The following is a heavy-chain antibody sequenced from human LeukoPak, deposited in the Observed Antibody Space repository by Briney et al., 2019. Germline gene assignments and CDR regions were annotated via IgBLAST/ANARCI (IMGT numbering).Heavy chain of an antibody. V-gene: IGHV1-18*01. CDR1: GYTFTSYG. CDR3: AREVAYGGNSGWFDP. Sequence: ASVKVSCKASGYTFTSYGISWVRQAPGQGLEWMGWISAYNGNTNYAQKLQGRVTMTTDTSTSTAYMELRSLRSDDTAVYYCAREVAYGGNSGWFDPWGQGTLVTVSS. CDR2: ISAYNGNT. D-gene: IGHD4-23*01. J-gene: IGHJ5*02.